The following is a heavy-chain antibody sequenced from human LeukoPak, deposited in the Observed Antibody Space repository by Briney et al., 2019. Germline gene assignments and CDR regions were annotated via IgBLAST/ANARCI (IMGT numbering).Heavy chain of an antibody. CDR1: GGSISSYY. CDR3: ARMAFGGYRYGYGYYFDY. Sequence: SETLSLTCTVSGGSISSYYWGWIRQPPGKGLEWIGYIYYSGSTNYNPSLKSRVTISVDTSKNQFSLKLSSVTAADTAVYYCARMAFGGYRYGYGYYFDYWGQGTLVTVSS. V-gene: IGHV4-59*08. J-gene: IGHJ4*02. CDR2: IYYSGST. D-gene: IGHD5-18*01.